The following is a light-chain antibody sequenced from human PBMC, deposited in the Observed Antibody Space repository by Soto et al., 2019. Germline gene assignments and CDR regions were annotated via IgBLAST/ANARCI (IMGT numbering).Light chain of an antibody. V-gene: IGKV1-6*02. CDR3: LQDYDFPYT. CDR2: AAS. J-gene: IGKJ2*01. CDR1: QDIRVD. Sequence: IHMTHAPPSLSASGFDRVIITFRASQDIRVDVGWLQQKPGHAPNLLIYAASTLHTGVPSRFAGSGSGTDFTLTINDLQPEDVATYFCLQDYDFPYTFGQGTKVDI.